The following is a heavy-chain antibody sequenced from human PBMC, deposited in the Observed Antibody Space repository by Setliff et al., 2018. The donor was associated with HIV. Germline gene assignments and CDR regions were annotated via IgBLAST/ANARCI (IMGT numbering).Heavy chain of an antibody. CDR2: ISGSGDST. V-gene: IGHV3-23*01. CDR1: GGSISSYY. CDR3: AKDLKPDYYYESSGILDS. J-gene: IGHJ4*02. D-gene: IGHD3-22*01. Sequence: ETLSLTCTVSGGSISSYYWSWVRQAPGKGLEWVSAISGSGDSTYYADPVKGRFTISRDNSKNTLYLQMDSLRVDDTAVYYCAKDLKPDYYYESSGILDSWGQGTLVTV.